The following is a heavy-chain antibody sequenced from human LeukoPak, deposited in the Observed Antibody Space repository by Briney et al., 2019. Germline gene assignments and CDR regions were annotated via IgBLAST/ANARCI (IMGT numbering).Heavy chain of an antibody. CDR2: INSNGGRT. CDR3: VKNGHCLSSGCSIDY. Sequence: QPGGSLRLSCLVSGFTFERYAMDWVRQAPGKGLEYVSAINSNGGRTYYADSVKGRFTISRDNSKNTLYLQMSSLRAEDTAVYYCVKNGHCLSSGCSIDYWGQGTLVTVSS. D-gene: IGHD2-15*01. CDR1: GFTFERYA. J-gene: IGHJ4*02. V-gene: IGHV3-64D*08.